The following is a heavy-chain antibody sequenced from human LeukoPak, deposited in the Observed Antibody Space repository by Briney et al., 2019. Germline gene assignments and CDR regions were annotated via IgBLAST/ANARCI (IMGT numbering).Heavy chain of an antibody. V-gene: IGHV5-51*01. CDR1: GYSFTSYW. CDR2: IYPGDPDT. Sequence: GESLKISCKGSGYSFTSYWIGWVRQMPGKGLEWMGIIYPGDPDTRYSPSFQGQVTISADKSISTAYLQWSSLKASGTAMYYCARRRIVVVPAALDWFDPWGQGTLVTVSS. J-gene: IGHJ5*02. CDR3: ARRRIVVVPAALDWFDP. D-gene: IGHD2-2*01.